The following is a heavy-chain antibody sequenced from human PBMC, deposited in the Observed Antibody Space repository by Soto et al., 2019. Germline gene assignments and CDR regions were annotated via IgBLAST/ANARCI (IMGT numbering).Heavy chain of an antibody. CDR3: AREERWLEWYGMDV. CDR1: GGSISSYY. CDR2: IYYSGST. D-gene: IGHD6-19*01. J-gene: IGHJ6*02. Sequence: QVQLQESGPGLVKPSETLSLTCTVSGGSISSYYWSWIRQPPGKGLEWIGYIYYSGSTNYNPSLTCRVTISEDTSKNQRSLRLSSVTAADTAVYYCAREERWLEWYGMDVGGQGATVTVSS. V-gene: IGHV4-59*01.